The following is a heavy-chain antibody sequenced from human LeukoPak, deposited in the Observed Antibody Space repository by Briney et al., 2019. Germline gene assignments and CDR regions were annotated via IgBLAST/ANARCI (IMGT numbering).Heavy chain of an antibody. CDR1: GGTFRSYA. D-gene: IGHD5-18*01. Sequence: ASVKVSCKASGGTFRSYAISWVRQAPGQGLEWMGWISAYNGNTNYAQKLQGRVTMTTDTSTSTAYMELRSLRSDDTAVYYCARDQVDTAMAAFDYWGQGTLVTVSS. J-gene: IGHJ4*02. V-gene: IGHV1-18*01. CDR3: ARDQVDTAMAAFDY. CDR2: ISAYNGNT.